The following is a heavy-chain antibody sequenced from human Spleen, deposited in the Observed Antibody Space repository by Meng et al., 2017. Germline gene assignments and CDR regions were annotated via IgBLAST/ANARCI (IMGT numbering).Heavy chain of an antibody. D-gene: IGHD4-11*01. CDR3: ARGPTTMAHDFDY. Sequence: VHLQQGGAVLLKPSATLSLAGVVSGGSFSDYYWSWIRQPPGKGLEWIGEINHSGSTNNNPSLESRATISVDTSQNNLSLKLSSVTAADSAVYYCARGPTTMAHDFDYWGQGTLVTVSS. J-gene: IGHJ4*02. CDR2: INHSGST. CDR1: GGSFSDYY. V-gene: IGHV4-34*04.